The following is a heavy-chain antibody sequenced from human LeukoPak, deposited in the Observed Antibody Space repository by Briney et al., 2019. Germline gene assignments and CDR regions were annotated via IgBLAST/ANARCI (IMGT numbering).Heavy chain of an antibody. J-gene: IGHJ6*03. V-gene: IGHV1-69*13. CDR1: GGTFSSYA. CDR2: IIPIFGTE. CDR3: ARSRPMVRGLMADYYYYYYMDV. Sequence: SVKVSCKASGGTFSSYAISWVRQAPGRGLEWMGGIIPIFGTENYAQKFQGRVTITADESTSTAYMELSSLRSEDTAVYYCARSRPMVRGLMADYYYYYYMDVWGKGTTVTISS. D-gene: IGHD3-10*01.